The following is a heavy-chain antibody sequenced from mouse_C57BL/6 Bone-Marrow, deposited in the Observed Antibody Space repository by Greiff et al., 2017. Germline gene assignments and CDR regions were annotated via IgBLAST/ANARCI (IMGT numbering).Heavy chain of an antibody. Sequence: EVQLQQSGPELVKPGASVKIPCKASGYTFTDYNMDWVKQSHGKSLEWIGDINPNNGGTIYNQKFKGKATLTVDKSSSTAYMELRSLTSEDTAVYYCARKFYYYGSSYGKWYFDVWGTGTTVTVSS. D-gene: IGHD1-1*01. J-gene: IGHJ1*03. CDR1: GYTFTDYN. V-gene: IGHV1-18*01. CDR3: ARKFYYYGSSYGKWYFDV. CDR2: INPNNGGT.